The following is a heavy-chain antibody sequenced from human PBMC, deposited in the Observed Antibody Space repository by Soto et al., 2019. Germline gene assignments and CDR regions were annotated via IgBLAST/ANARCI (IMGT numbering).Heavy chain of an antibody. D-gene: IGHD3-22*01. J-gene: IGHJ4*02. Sequence: SETLSLTCTVSGCSISSYYWSWIRQPPGKGLEWIAYIYYSGSTNYNPSLKSRVTISVDTSKNQFSLKLTSVTAADTAVYYCARGNWHRLGSGFIYWGQGTLVTVSS. V-gene: IGHV4-59*01. CDR1: GCSISSYY. CDR2: IYYSGST. CDR3: ARGNWHRLGSGFIY.